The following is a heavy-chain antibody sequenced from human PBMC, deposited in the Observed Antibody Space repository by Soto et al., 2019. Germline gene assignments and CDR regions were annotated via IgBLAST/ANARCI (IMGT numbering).Heavy chain of an antibody. CDR3: ARRWGSSSWSGALDY. CDR1: GGTFSSYT. Sequence: QVQLVQSGAEVKKPGSSVKVSCKASGGTFSSYTISWVRQAPGQGLEWMGRIIPILGIANDAQKFQGRVTNXEDXSXSTGYMELSRLRSEDTAVYYCARRWGSSSWSGALDYWGQGTLVTVSS. J-gene: IGHJ4*02. D-gene: IGHD6-13*01. V-gene: IGHV1-69*02. CDR2: IIPILGIA.